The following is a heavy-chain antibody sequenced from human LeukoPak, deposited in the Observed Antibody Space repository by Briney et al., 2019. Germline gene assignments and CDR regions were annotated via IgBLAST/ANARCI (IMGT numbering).Heavy chain of an antibody. CDR2: IYYSGST. J-gene: IGHJ4*02. Sequence: SETLSLTCTVSGGSITDYYWNWIRQPPGKGLEWIGYIYYSGSTNYNPSLKSRVTISVDTSKNQFSLKLSSVTAADTAVYYRARDFSGYYNYWGQGTLVTVSS. D-gene: IGHD3-22*01. CDR1: GGSITDYY. CDR3: ARDFSGYYNY. V-gene: IGHV4-59*01.